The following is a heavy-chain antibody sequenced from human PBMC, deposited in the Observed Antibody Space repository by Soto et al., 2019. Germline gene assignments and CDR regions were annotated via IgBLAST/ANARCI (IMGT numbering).Heavy chain of an antibody. CDR3: AAACGDYHCRFDY. J-gene: IGHJ4*02. V-gene: IGHV3-30-3*01. Sequence: QVQLVESGGGVVQPGRSLRLSCAASGFTFSSYAMHWVCQAPGKGLEWVAVISYDGNKKYYADSVKGRFTISRDNSKNTLYLQMNSLRAEDTAVYYCAAACGDYHCRFDYWGQGTLVTVSS. CDR1: GFTFSSYA. CDR2: ISYDGNKK. D-gene: IGHD4-17*01.